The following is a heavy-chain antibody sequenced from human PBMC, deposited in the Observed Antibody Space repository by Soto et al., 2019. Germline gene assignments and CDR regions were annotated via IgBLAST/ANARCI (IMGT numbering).Heavy chain of an antibody. CDR1: GFTFSSYE. V-gene: IGHV3-48*03. J-gene: IGHJ6*02. Sequence: EVQLVESGGGLVQPGGSLRLSCAASGFTFSSYEMNWVRQAPGKGLEWVSYISHSGSTTSYADSVMGRFTISRDDTKNFISLQIQTLRAADTAIYFCTRAWLGSYDYYSHLNVWGQGTTVTVPS. CDR3: TRAWLGSYDYYSHLNV. CDR2: ISHSGSTT. D-gene: IGHD3-22*01.